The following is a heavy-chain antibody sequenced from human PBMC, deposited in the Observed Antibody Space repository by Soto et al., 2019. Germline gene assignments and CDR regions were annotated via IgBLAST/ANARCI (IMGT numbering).Heavy chain of an antibody. CDR2: ISYDGSNK. CDR1: GFTFSSYA. J-gene: IGHJ6*02. D-gene: IGHD6-6*01. CDR3: ARDLGGSSSYYYYGMDV. V-gene: IGHV3-30-3*01. Sequence: GRSLRLSCAASGFTFSSYAMHWVRQAPGKGLEWVAVISYDGSNKYYADSVKGRFTISRDNSKNTLYLQMNSLRAEDTAVYYCARDLGGSSSYYYYGMDVWGQGTTVTVSS.